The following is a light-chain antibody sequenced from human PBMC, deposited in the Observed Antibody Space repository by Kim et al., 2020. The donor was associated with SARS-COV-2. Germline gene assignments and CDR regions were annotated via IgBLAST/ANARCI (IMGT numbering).Light chain of an antibody. CDR2: RSN. Sequence: QAGLTQPPSVSEDLGQTATLTCTGNSDNVGNEGASWLQQHQGHPPKLLSYRSNNRPSGISARFSASRSGIAASLTITGLQPEDEADYYCSSWDRSLAAGVFGGGTQLTVL. CDR3: SSWDRSLAAGV. CDR1: SDNVGNEG. J-gene: IGLJ3*02. V-gene: IGLV10-54*04.